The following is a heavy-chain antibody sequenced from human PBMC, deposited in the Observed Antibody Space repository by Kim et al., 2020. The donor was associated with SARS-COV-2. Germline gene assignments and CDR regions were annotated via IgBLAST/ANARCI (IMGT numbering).Heavy chain of an antibody. CDR1: GFTFSNYG. J-gene: IGHJ4*02. D-gene: IGHD6-13*01. CDR3: AKDIRVEAADLTL. V-gene: IGHV3-30*18. CDR2: ISSDGRNK. Sequence: GGSLRLSCAASGFTFSNYGMHWVRQAPGKGLEWVAVISSDGRNKYFGDSVKGRFTISIDNSKNTLSLQMNSLSDEDTAVYYCAKDIRVEAADLTLWGQGTLVIVSS.